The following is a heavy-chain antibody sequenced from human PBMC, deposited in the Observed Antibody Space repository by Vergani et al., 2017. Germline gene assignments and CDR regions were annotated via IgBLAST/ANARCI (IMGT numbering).Heavy chain of an antibody. CDR1: GFKFSQFG. CDR3: VKEKIDLGSYFFDS. D-gene: IGHD2/OR15-2a*01. V-gene: IGHV3-33*03. J-gene: IGHJ4*01. CDR2: ISYDGSKT. Sequence: QVQLVESGGGVVQPGTSLRLSCEASGFKFSQFGMHWVRQGPGKGLEWVAFISYDGSKTQYADSEKGRVTISRDNSKNTVGLEMSSLRVDDTATYYCVKEKIDLGSYFFDSWGHGILATVSS.